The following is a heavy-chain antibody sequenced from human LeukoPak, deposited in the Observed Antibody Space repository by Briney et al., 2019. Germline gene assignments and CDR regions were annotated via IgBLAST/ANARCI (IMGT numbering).Heavy chain of an antibody. CDR2: INHSGST. CDR1: GGSFSGYY. D-gene: IGHD6-6*01. CDR3: ARAGVSGIAARSGYMDV. Sequence: SETLSLTCAVYGGSFSGYYWSWIRQPPGKGLEWIGEINHSGSTNYNPSLKSRVTISVDTSKNQFSLKLSSVTAADTAVYYCARAGVSGIAARSGYMDVWGKGTTVTVSS. V-gene: IGHV4-34*01. J-gene: IGHJ6*03.